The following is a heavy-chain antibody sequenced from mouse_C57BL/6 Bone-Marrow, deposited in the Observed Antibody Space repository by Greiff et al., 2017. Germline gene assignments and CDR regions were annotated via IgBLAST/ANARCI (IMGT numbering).Heavy chain of an antibody. J-gene: IGHJ2*01. V-gene: IGHV14-4*01. CDR2: IEPENGDT. CDR3: TPSYYYGSSYGY. D-gene: IGHD1-1*01. Sequence: EVKLMESGAELVRPGASVKLSCTASGFNIKDDYMHWVKQRPEQGLEWIVWIEPENGDTEYASKFQGKATITADTSSNTAYLQLSSLTSEDTAVYYCTPSYYYGSSYGYWGQGTTLTVSS. CDR1: GFNIKDDY.